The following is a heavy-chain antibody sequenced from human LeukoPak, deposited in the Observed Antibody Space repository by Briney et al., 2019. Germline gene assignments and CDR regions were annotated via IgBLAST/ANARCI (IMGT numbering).Heavy chain of an antibody. D-gene: IGHD2-8*01. Sequence: GGSLRLSCAASGFTFSSYAMSWVRQAPGKGLGWVSGISDSGGTTYYADSVKGRCTIPREKSKNTLYLQMDSLRAEDTAVYYCAKDKYCTNGICYFDYWGQGTQVTVSS. V-gene: IGHV3-23*01. CDR2: ISDSGGTT. CDR1: GFTFSSYA. J-gene: IGHJ4*02. CDR3: AKDKYCTNGICYFDY.